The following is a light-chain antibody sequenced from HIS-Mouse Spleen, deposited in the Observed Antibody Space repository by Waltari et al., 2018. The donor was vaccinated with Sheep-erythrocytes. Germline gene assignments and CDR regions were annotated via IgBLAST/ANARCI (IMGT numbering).Light chain of an antibody. CDR2: QDS. CDR3: AAWDDSLSGNWV. CDR1: KLGDKY. J-gene: IGLJ3*02. V-gene: IGLV3-1*01. Sequence: SYELTQPPSVSVSPGQTASITCSGDKLGDKYACWYQQKPGQSPVLVIYQDSKRPSGIPERFSGSNSGNTATLTISGLRSEDEADYYCAAWDDSLSGNWVFGGGTKLTVL.